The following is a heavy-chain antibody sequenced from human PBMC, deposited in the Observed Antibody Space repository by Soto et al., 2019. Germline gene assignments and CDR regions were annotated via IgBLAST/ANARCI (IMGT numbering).Heavy chain of an antibody. CDR2: ISYDGSNK. Sequence: PGGSLRLSCAASGFTFSSYAMHWVRQAPGKGLEWVAVISYDGSNKYYADSVKGRFTISRDNSKNTLYLQMNSLRAEDTAVYYCARDLNIVGTWGNSGLYYYYGMDVWGQGTTVTVSS. CDR3: ARDLNIVGTWGNSGLYYYYGMDV. D-gene: IGHD1-26*01. V-gene: IGHV3-30-3*01. J-gene: IGHJ6*02. CDR1: GFTFSSYA.